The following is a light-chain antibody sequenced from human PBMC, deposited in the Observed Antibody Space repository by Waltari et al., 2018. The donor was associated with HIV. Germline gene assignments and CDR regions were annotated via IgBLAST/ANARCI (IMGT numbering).Light chain of an antibody. CDR1: NLGDKT. Sequence: SFVLPQPPSVSVAPGQTARITCGGNNLGDKTVPWYQQKPGQAPLLVVHDASDRPSGIPERFSGSNSWNTATLTISRVEAGDEADYYCQVWDASSDHLVIFGGGTKLTVL. CDR3: QVWDASSDHLVI. CDR2: DAS. V-gene: IGLV3-21*02. J-gene: IGLJ2*01.